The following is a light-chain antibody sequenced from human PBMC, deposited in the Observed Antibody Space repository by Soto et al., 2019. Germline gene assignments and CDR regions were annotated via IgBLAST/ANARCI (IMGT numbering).Light chain of an antibody. CDR1: SGHSSNA. CDR3: QTWGTGILYV. V-gene: IGLV4-69*01. J-gene: IGLJ1*01. Sequence: QLVLTQSPSASASLGASVKLTCTLSSGHSSNAIAWHQQQPEKGPRYLMKVNSDGSHSKGDGIPDRFSGSSSGAERYLTISSLQSEDEADYYCQTWGTGILYVFGPGTKVTVL. CDR2: VNSDGSH.